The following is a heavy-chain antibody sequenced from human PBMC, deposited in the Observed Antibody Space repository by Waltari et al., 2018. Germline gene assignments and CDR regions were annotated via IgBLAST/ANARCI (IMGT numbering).Heavy chain of an antibody. J-gene: IGHJ6*03. CDR2: IYYSGST. D-gene: IGHD2-2*01. CDR3: ARADCSSTSCPRETGGYMDV. V-gene: IGHV4-39*07. CDR1: GGSISRSSYY. Sequence: QLQLQESGPGLVKPSETLSLTCTVSGGSISRSSYYWGWIRQPPGKGLEWIGSIYYSGSTYYNPSLKSRVTISVDTSKNQFSLKLSSVTAADTAVYYCARADCSSTSCPRETGGYMDVWGKGTTVTISS.